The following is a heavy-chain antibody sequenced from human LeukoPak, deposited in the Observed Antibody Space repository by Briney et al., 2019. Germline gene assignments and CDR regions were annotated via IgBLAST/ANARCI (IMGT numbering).Heavy chain of an antibody. V-gene: IGHV3-11*01. CDR2: IDGSSSNM. D-gene: IGHD3-22*01. J-gene: IGHJ4*02. CDR3: VRAYTRGYSDDFDY. CDR1: AFFFSDYY. Sequence: GGPLRLSCAASAFFFSDYYMSWMRQAPGKGLECVSYIDGSSSNMYYADSVKGRFTISRDNAKNSLYLQMNSLRGEDTAVYYCVRAYTRGYSDDFDYWGQGTLVTVSS.